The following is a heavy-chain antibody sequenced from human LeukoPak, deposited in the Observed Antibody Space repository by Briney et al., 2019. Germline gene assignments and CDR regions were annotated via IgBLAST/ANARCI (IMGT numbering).Heavy chain of an antibody. CDR1: GGSFSDYF. Sequence: PSETLSLTCTVYGGSFSDYFWGWIRQPPGKGLEWIGEVYHSGTTHYSPSLKSRVTISADPPKNQCFLRVNSVTAADTAVYYCARRHSHGRNFYYYGMDVWGEGTTVTVSS. V-gene: IGHV4-34*01. J-gene: IGHJ6*04. D-gene: IGHD5-18*01. CDR3: ARRHSHGRNFYYYGMDV. CDR2: VYHSGTT.